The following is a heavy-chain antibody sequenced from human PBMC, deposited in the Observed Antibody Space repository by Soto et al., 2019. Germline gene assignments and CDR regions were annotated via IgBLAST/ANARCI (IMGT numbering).Heavy chain of an antibody. CDR3: AKDLATYYYDSSAYYRFDS. D-gene: IGHD3-22*01. Sequence: GSLRLSCVASGFTFSGHAMSWVRQAPGKGLEWVSGIGGSGGGAYYADSVKGRFTISRDNSKNTLYLQMNSLRAEDTALYYCAKDLATYYYDSSAYYRFDSWGQGILVTVSS. CDR2: IGGSGGGA. V-gene: IGHV3-23*01. CDR1: GFTFSGHA. J-gene: IGHJ4*02.